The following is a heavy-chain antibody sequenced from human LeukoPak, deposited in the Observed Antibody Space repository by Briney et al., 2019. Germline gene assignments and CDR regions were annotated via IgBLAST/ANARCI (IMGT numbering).Heavy chain of an antibody. CDR2: ISYDGSNK. D-gene: IGHD2-15*01. Sequence: PGRSLRLSCAASGFTFSSYAMHWVRQAPGKGLEWVAVISYDGSNKYYADSVKGRFTISRDNSKNTLYLQMNSLRAEDTAVYYCARDHGFAVVAATGSFDYWGQGTLVTVSS. CDR3: ARDHGFAVVAATGSFDY. J-gene: IGHJ4*02. V-gene: IGHV3-30-3*01. CDR1: GFTFSSYA.